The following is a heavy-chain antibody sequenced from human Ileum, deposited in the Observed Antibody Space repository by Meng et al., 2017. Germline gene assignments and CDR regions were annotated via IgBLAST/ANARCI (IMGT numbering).Heavy chain of an antibody. J-gene: IGHJ4*02. CDR3: ARALGSGLVDY. Sequence: SETLSLICTVSGGSISNYYWVWIRQPPGKGLEWIGSIYHSGSTYYSPSLKSRVTISLETSKNQFSLKLTSVTAADTALYYCARALGSGLVDYWGQGTLVTVSS. D-gene: IGHD3-16*01. V-gene: IGHV4-39*07. CDR2: IYHSGST. CDR1: GGSISNYY.